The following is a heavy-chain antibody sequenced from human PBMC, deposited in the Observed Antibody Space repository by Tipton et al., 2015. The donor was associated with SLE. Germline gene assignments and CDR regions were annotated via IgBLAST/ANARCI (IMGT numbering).Heavy chain of an antibody. CDR2: INHSGSI. V-gene: IGHV4-34*01. Sequence: LRLSCAVYGGSFSGYYWSWIRQPPGKGLEWIGEINHSGSINYNPTLKSRVTISVDTSKNQFSLKLSSVTAADTAGYYCARDVPSLLTGDRWDAFDIWGQGTMVTVSS. CDR1: GGSFSGYY. CDR3: ARDVPSLLTGDRWDAFDI. D-gene: IGHD7-27*01. J-gene: IGHJ3*02.